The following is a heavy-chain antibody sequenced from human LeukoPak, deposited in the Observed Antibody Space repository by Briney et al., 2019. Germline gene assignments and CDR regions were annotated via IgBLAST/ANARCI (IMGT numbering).Heavy chain of an antibody. CDR3: ALSGSKYYYDSSAGGLGAFDI. CDR2: IIPIFGTA. D-gene: IGHD3-22*01. Sequence: GASVKVSCKASGGTFSSYAISWVRQAPGQGLEWMGGIIPIFGTANCAQKFQGRVTITTDESTSTAYMELSSLRSEGTAVYYCALSGSKYYYDSSAGGLGAFDIWGQGTMVTVSS. J-gene: IGHJ3*02. CDR1: GGTFSSYA. V-gene: IGHV1-69*05.